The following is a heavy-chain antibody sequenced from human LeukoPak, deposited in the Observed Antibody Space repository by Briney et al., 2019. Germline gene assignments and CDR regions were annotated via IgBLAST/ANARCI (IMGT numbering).Heavy chain of an antibody. V-gene: IGHV1-18*01. CDR1: GYTFTSYG. CDR3: SRDATAMVPLQGGMDV. Sequence: ASVKVSCKASGYTFTSYGISWVRQAPGQGLEWMGRINAIIGNTNYVQNLQGRVTTTTDTSTRTAYMELRSLRYDDTAVYYCSRDATAMVPLQGGMDVWGQGTTVTVSS. J-gene: IGHJ6*02. D-gene: IGHD5-18*01. CDR2: INAIIGNT.